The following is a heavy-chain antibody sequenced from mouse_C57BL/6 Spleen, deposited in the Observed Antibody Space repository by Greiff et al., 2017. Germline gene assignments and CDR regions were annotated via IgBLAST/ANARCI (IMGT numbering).Heavy chain of an antibody. D-gene: IGHD3-2*02. CDR1: GYTFTSYW. J-gene: IGHJ3*01. Sequence: QVQLQQPGAELVKPGASVKLSCKASGYTFTSYWMHWVKQRPGRGLEWIGRIDPNSGGTKYNEKLKSKDTLTVDKPYRTAYMPLSSLTSEDSAVYYCARFDSSGLWFAYWGQGTLVTVSA. CDR3: ARFDSSGLWFAY. CDR2: IDPNSGGT. V-gene: IGHV1-72*01.